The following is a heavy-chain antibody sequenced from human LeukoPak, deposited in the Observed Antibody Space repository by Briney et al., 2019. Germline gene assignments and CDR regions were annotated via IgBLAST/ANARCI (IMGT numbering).Heavy chain of an antibody. V-gene: IGHV4-34*01. CDR2: INHSGST. CDR1: GGSFSGYY. CDR3: ARVSSGWYEDDYYYMDV. D-gene: IGHD6-19*01. J-gene: IGHJ6*03. Sequence: SETLSLTCAVYGGSFSGYYWSWIRQPPGKGLEWIGEINHSGSTNYNPSLKSRVTISVDTSKNQFSLKLSSVTAADTAVYYCARVSSGWYEDDYYYMDVWGKGTTVTISS.